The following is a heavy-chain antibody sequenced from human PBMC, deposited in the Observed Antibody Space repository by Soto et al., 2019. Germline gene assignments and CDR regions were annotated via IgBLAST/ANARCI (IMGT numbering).Heavy chain of an antibody. CDR2: ISGGGDGT. CDR1: GFTFYNYA. V-gene: IGHV3-23*01. CDR3: AKKGLGSLATYCTTGDCHYAFDV. D-gene: IGHD2-8*01. Sequence: EVQLLESGGGLVRPGGSLRLSCAASGFTFYNYAMNWVRQAQGKGLEWVSTISGGGDGTYYADSVKGRFTISRDNSRNTVYLQMNSLRAEDTAVYYCAKKGLGSLATYCTTGDCHYAFDVWGQGTLVTVSS. J-gene: IGHJ3*01.